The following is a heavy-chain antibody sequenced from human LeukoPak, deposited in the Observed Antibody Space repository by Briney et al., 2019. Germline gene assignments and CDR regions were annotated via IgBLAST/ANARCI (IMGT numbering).Heavy chain of an antibody. Sequence: GGSLRLSCAASGFTVSSNYMSWVRQAPGKGLEWVSVIYSGGSTYYADSVKGRFTISRDNSKNTLYLQMNSLRAEDTAVYYCAGGYCSGGSCYWIDYWGQGTLVTVSS. D-gene: IGHD2-15*01. J-gene: IGHJ4*02. V-gene: IGHV3-53*01. CDR1: GFTVSSNY. CDR2: IYSGGST. CDR3: AGGYCSGGSCYWIDY.